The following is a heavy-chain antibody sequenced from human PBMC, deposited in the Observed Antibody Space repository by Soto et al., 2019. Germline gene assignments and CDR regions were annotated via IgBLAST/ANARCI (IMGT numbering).Heavy chain of an antibody. Sequence: QVQLQESGPGLVKPSWTLSLTCSVSGDSISSDKWGRWVRQPPGEGLGWIGGMHHSGSGHYKPSLWGRHTISVDKSRNQFSLHSTSATAANTALYFCARHDIMTLGFTYFDFWGQGILVTVSS. V-gene: IGHV4-4*02. CDR1: GDSISSDKW. CDR2: MHHSGSG. J-gene: IGHJ4*02. D-gene: IGHD3-16*01. CDR3: ARHDIMTLGFTYFDF.